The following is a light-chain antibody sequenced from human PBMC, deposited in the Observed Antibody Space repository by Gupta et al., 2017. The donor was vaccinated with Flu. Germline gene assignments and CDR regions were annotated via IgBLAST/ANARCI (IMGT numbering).Light chain of an antibody. CDR1: QSISSY. Sequence: DIQMTQSPSSLSASVGDRVTITCRASQSISSYLNWYQQKPGKAPKLLIYAASSLQSGVPSRFSGSGSGTDFTLTISSLQPEDFATYYFQQSYSIPITFGQGTRLEIK. CDR2: AAS. J-gene: IGKJ5*01. CDR3: QQSYSIPIT. V-gene: IGKV1-39*01.